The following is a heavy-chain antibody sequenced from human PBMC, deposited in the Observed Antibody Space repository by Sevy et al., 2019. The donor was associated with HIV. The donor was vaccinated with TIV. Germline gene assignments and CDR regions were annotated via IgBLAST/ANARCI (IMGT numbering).Heavy chain of an antibody. CDR3: ARDKLPPVMVTMVRGALSYFFDY. Sequence: GGSLRLSCAASGFTFSSYGMHWVRQAADKGLEWVAVIWYDGTNKYYADSVKGRFTISRDNSKNTLYLQMSSLRAEDTAVYYCARDKLPPVMVTMVRGALSYFFDYWGQGTLVTVSS. CDR2: IWYDGTNK. J-gene: IGHJ4*02. D-gene: IGHD3-10*01. V-gene: IGHV3-33*01. CDR1: GFTFSSYG.